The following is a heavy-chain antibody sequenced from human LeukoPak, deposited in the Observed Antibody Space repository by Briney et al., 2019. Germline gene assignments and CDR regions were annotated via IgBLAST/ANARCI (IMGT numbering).Heavy chain of an antibody. D-gene: IGHD3-10*02. Sequence: GGSLRLSCAASGFTFSSYEMLWVRQAPGRGLEWVSYISTSGITFYYADSVKGRFTISRDNAKNSLYLQMNSLRAEDTAVYYCAELGITMIGGVWGKGTTVTISS. CDR1: GFTFSSYE. J-gene: IGHJ6*04. CDR2: ISTSGITF. CDR3: AELGITMIGGV. V-gene: IGHV3-48*03.